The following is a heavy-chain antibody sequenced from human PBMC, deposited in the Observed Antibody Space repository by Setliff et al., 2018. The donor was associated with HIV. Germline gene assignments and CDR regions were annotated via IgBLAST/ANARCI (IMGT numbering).Heavy chain of an antibody. J-gene: IGHJ4*02. V-gene: IGHV1-18*01. CDR3: ARHSDILTGHFDY. Sequence: ASVKVSRKTSDYTFTKYAISWVRQAPGQGLEWMGWISAHNGNTNYAQRLKGRVTVTTDSSTNTVYLELRSLRSDDTAVYYCARHSDILTGHFDYWGQGTLVTVSS. CDR2: ISAHNGNT. CDR1: DYTFTKYA. D-gene: IGHD3-9*01.